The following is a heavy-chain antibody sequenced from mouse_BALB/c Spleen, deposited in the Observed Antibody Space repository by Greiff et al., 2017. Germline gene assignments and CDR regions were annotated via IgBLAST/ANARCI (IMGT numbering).Heavy chain of an antibody. Sequence: QVTLKESGPGILQPSQTLSLTCSFSGFSLSTYGIGVGWIRQPSGKGLEWLAHIWWNDNKYYNTALKSRLTISKDTSNNQVFLKIASVDTADTATYYCARIALYGSSYDWYFDVWGAGTTVTVSS. CDR1: GFSLSTYGIG. V-gene: IGHV8-11*01. CDR3: ARIALYGSSYDWYFDV. J-gene: IGHJ1*01. D-gene: IGHD1-1*01. CDR2: IWWNDNK.